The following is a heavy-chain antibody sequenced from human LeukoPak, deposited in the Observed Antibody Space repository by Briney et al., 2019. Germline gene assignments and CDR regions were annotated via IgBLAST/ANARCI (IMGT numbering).Heavy chain of an antibody. CDR2: IIPIFGTA. J-gene: IGHJ6*03. CDR3: ARDTAVAADRGYYYYYMDV. V-gene: IGHV1-69*05. D-gene: IGHD6-19*01. Sequence: GASVKVSCKASGGTFSSYAISWVRQAPGQGLEWMGGIIPIFGTANYAQKFQGRVTMTRDMSTSTVYMELSSLRSEDTAVYYCARDTAVAADRGYYYYYMDVWGKGTTVTVSS. CDR1: GGTFSSYA.